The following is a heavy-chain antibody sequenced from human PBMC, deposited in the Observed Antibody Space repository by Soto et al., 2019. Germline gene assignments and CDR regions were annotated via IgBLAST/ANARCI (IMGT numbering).Heavy chain of an antibody. CDR1: GDSVNTSDW. CDR3: ARDHQMSDTWYFDF. V-gene: IGHV4-4*02. J-gene: IGHJ4*02. Sequence: QVQLQESGPGLVKPSGTLSLTCAVSGDSVNTSDWWNWVLQHPGKGLEWIGEIYHGGNIYYNPALKSRVTISLDKSKNQLSLELTSVTATDTGIYYCARDHQMSDTWYFDFWGQGTLVTFSS. D-gene: IGHD2-2*01. CDR2: IYHGGNI.